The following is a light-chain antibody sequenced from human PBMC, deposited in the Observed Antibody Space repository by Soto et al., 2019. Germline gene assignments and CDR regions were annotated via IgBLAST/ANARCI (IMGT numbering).Light chain of an antibody. CDR1: SGHSSYA. CDR3: QTWGTGIRV. CDR2: LNSDGSH. V-gene: IGLV4-69*01. Sequence: QPVLTQSPSASASLGASVKLTCTLSSGHSSYAIAWHQQQPEKGPRYLMKLNSDGSHSKGGGIPDRFAGSSSGAERYLTIPSLQSEDEADYYCQTWGTGIRVFGGGTKLTVL. J-gene: IGLJ2*01.